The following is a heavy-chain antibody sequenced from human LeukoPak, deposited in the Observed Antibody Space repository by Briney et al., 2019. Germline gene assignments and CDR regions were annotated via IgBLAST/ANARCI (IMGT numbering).Heavy chain of an antibody. D-gene: IGHD3-22*01. Sequence: GGSLRLSCAASGFTFSSYAMSWVRQAPGKGLEWVSAISGSGGSTYYADSVKGRFTISRDNSKNTLYLQMNSLRAEDTAVYYCAKDRAKVVVMYCFDYWGQGTLVTVSS. V-gene: IGHV3-23*01. J-gene: IGHJ4*02. CDR1: GFTFSSYA. CDR2: ISGSGGST. CDR3: AKDRAKVVVMYCFDY.